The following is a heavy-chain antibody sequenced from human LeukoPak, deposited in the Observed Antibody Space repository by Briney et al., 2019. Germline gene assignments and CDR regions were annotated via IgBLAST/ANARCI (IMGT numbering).Heavy chain of an antibody. V-gene: IGHV3-30-3*01. D-gene: IGHD6-13*01. J-gene: IGHJ6*02. CDR2: ISYDGSNK. Sequence: GRSLRLSCAASGFTFRSYAMHWVRQAPGKGLEWVAVISYDGSNKYYADSVKGRFTISRDNSKNTLYLQMNSLRAEDTAVYYCARDGGIAAAGDYYYYYGMDVWGQGTTVTVSS. CDR1: GFTFRSYA. CDR3: ARDGGIAAAGDYYYYYGMDV.